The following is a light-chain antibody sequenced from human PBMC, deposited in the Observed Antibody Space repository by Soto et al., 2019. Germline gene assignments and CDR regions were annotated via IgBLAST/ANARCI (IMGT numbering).Light chain of an antibody. Sequence: EIVLTQSPGTLSLSPGERATLSCRASQSVSSSYLAWYQQKPGQAPRPLLYGASSRATGIPDRFSGSGSGTDFTLTISRLEPEGFAVYYCLQYGSSPYTFGQGTKLEIK. CDR3: LQYGSSPYT. CDR1: QSVSSSY. V-gene: IGKV3-20*01. CDR2: GAS. J-gene: IGKJ2*01.